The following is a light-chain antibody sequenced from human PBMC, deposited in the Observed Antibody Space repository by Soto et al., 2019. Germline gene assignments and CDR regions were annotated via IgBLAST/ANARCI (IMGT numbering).Light chain of an antibody. Sequence: AIQLTQSPSSLSASIGDRVTITCRASQSISNYLNWYRQKPGKAPKLLIYAASTLQSGVPSRFSGSGSGTDFTLTISCLQSEDFATYYCQQYYSYPLTFGGGTKVDI. V-gene: IGKV1-8*01. CDR1: QSISNY. J-gene: IGKJ4*01. CDR2: AAS. CDR3: QQYYSYPLT.